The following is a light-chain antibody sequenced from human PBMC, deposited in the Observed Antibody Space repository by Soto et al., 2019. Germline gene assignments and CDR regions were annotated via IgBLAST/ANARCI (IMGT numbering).Light chain of an antibody. CDR1: QSVSSN. CDR2: GAS. V-gene: IGKV3-15*01. Sequence: EIVMTQSPATLSVSPGERATLSCRASQSVSSNLAWYQQKPGQAPRLLIYGASTRATGIPARFSGSGSWTDFTLTSSRLQSEDFGVYYCQQYNYWSPWTFGRGTKMEIK. J-gene: IGKJ1*01. CDR3: QQYNYWSPWT.